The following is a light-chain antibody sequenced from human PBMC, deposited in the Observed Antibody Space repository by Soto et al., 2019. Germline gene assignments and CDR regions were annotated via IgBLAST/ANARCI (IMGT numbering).Light chain of an antibody. V-gene: IGKV4-1*01. CDR2: WAS. CDR1: QSVLYSSNNKNY. Sequence: DIVMPQSPASLAVSLGERATIDCKSSQSVLYSSNNKNYLAWYQQKPGQPPKLLIYWASTRESGVTDRFSGSGSGTDLTLTISSLQAADVAVYYCQQYYSTPWTFGQGTKVDIK. J-gene: IGKJ1*01. CDR3: QQYYSTPWT.